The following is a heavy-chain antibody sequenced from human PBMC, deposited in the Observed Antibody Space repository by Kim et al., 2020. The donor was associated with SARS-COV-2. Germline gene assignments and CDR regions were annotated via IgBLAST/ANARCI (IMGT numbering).Heavy chain of an antibody. Sequence: GESLKISCQASGYGFTNSWIGWVRQMPGKGLEWVGIIYPGDSDTRYSPSFEGLVTISADKSISTAYLQWSRLKASDTAMYYCYSGTYWGAGTSWGRGTLVTVSS. CDR3: YSGTYWGAGTS. CDR2: IYPGDSDT. CDR1: GYGFTNSW. D-gene: IGHD1-26*01. J-gene: IGHJ5*01. V-gene: IGHV5-51*01.